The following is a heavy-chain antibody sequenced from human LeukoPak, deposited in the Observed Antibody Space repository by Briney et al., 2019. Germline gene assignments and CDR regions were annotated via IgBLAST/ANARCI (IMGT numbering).Heavy chain of an antibody. D-gene: IGHD1-1*01. Sequence: GGSLRLSCAASGFTFSSYSMNWVRQAPGKGLEWVSSISSSSSYIHYADSVKGRFTISRDNAKNSLYLQMNSLRAEDTAVYYCARESTTGTTGLDYWGQGTLVTVSS. CDR3: ARESTTGTTGLDY. J-gene: IGHJ4*02. CDR2: ISSSSSYI. CDR1: GFTFSSYS. V-gene: IGHV3-21*01.